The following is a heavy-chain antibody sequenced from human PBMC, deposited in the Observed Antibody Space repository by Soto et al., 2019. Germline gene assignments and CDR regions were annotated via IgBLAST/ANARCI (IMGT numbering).Heavy chain of an antibody. D-gene: IGHD5-12*01. J-gene: IGHJ3*02. CDR3: ASHEILEATRWDAFDI. CDR1: DDSISTTSYH. CDR2: VEYRGHT. V-gene: IGHV4-39*07. Sequence: QLQLRESGPGLVKPSETLSLTCTVSDDSISTTSYHWGWFRQPPGTGLEWSVSVEYRGHTYYNPSFKSRVTIEVDASKNQFCLKLGSVTAADTAIYYCASHEILEATRWDAFDIWGQGTMVPVSS.